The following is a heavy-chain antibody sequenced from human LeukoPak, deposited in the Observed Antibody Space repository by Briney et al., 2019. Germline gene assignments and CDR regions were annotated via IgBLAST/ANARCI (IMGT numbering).Heavy chain of an antibody. V-gene: IGHV4-59*12. J-gene: IGHJ4*02. D-gene: IGHD6-13*01. Sequence: SETLSLTCTVPGGSISNYFWSWIRQPPGKGRECIGYIYYSDSTNYNPSLKSRGTISVDKSKNQFSLKLSSVTAADTAVYYCARDRGGIAAVWGQGTLVTVSS. CDR1: GGSISNYF. CDR2: IYYSDST. CDR3: ARDRGGIAAV.